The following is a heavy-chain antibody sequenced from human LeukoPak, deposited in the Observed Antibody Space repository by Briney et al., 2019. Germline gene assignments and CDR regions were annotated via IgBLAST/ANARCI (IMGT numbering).Heavy chain of an antibody. CDR1: GGSISSYY. J-gene: IGHJ3*02. Sequence: PSETLSLTCTVSGGSISSYYWSWIRQPPGKGLEWIGYIYYSGSTNYNPSLKSRVTISVDTSKNQFSLKLSSVTAADTAVYYCAREGTDDAIDIWGQGTMVTVSS. V-gene: IGHV4-59*01. CDR3: AREGTDDAIDI. CDR2: IYYSGST.